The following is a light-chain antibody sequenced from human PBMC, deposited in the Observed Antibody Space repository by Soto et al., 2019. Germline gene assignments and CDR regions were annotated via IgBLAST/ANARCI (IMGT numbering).Light chain of an antibody. CDR1: QSIGSK. J-gene: IGKJ5*01. V-gene: IGKV3-15*01. CDR2: GAS. CDR3: QQYDKWTLIT. Sequence: EVVVTQSPATLSVSPGDTAKLSCRASQSIGSKLGWYQQNPGQAPRLLIYGASTRATGIPARFSGSGSGTEFTITISSLQSEDLAVYYWQQYDKWTLITFGQGTRLEIK.